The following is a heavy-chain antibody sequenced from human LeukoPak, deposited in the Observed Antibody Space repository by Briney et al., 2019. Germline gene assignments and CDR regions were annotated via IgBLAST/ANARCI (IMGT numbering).Heavy chain of an antibody. CDR3: ARRGCNGGSCYGY. CDR2: IYPGDSDT. V-gene: IGHV5-51*01. J-gene: IGHJ4*02. CDR1: GYSFSNDW. D-gene: IGHD2-15*01. Sequence: ESPEISCKGSGYSFSNDWIGWVRQMPGKGLEWMGIIYPGDSDTRYSPSFQGQVTISADKSISTAYLQWSSLEASDTAMYYCARRGCNGGSCYGYWGQGALGTVSS.